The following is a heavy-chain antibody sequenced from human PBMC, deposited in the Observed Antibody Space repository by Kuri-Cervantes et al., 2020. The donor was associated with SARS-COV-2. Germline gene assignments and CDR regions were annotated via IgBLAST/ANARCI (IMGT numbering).Heavy chain of an antibody. CDR1: GFTFSSYA. V-gene: IGHV3-38-3*01. Sequence: GESLKISCAASGFTFSSYAMSWVRQAPGKGLEWVSSISGGSTYYADSRKGRFTISRDNSKNTLYLQMNSLRAEDTAVYYCAKDLRGEYYDFWSGYYSGPLGGEGYYYYGMDVWGQGTTVTVSS. CDR2: ISGGST. J-gene: IGHJ6*02. D-gene: IGHD3-3*01. CDR3: AKDLRGEYYDFWSGYYSGPLGGEGYYYYGMDV.